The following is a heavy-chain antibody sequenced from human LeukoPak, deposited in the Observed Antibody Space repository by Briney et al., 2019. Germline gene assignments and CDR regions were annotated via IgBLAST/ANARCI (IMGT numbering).Heavy chain of an antibody. Sequence: SETLSLTCAVYGGSFSGYYWSWLRQPPGKGLEWIGEINHSGSTNYNPSLKSRVTISVDTSKNQFSLNLSSVTAADTAVYYCARQDTTMVLDAFDIWGQGTMVTVSS. V-gene: IGHV4-34*01. J-gene: IGHJ3*02. CDR2: INHSGST. CDR1: GGSFSGYY. CDR3: ARQDTTMVLDAFDI. D-gene: IGHD5-18*01.